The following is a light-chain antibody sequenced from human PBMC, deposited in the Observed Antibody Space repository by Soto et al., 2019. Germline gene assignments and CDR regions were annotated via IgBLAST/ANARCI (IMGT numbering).Light chain of an antibody. CDR1: SSNIGKNL. J-gene: IGLJ1*01. V-gene: IGLV1-47*01. CDR2: RTH. CDR3: AVRDDILSGSNA. Sequence: QSVLTQPPSASGSPGQRVTISCSGASSNIGKNLVYWYQQLPRTTPKLLISRTHQRRSGVPGRFSGSKSGTSAPLAISGLGSEDESEYYCAVRDDILSGSNAFGTGTKLTVL.